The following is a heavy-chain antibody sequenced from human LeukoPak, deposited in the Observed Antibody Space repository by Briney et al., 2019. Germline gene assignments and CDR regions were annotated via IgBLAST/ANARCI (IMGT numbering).Heavy chain of an antibody. J-gene: IGHJ5*02. CDR3: AREAWAGTLSGWFDP. CDR2: IFSSGST. Sequence: KASQTLSLTCTVSGGSVNRGAYYWSWIRQLPGKGLEWIGYIFSSGSTSYNPSLRSRVTVSFDISKNQFFLNLTSVTAADTAVYYCAREAWAGTLSGWFDPWGQGTLVTVPS. V-gene: IGHV4-31*03. CDR1: GGSVNRGAYY. D-gene: IGHD1-7*01.